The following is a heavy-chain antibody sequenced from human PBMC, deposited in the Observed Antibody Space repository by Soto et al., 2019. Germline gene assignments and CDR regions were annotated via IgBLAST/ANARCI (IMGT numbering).Heavy chain of an antibody. CDR2: ISGYNNNK. CDR3: ARVGAIAPAEGYY. CDR1: GYTFTSYG. D-gene: IGHD6-13*01. J-gene: IGHJ4*02. Sequence: QIQLVQSGTEVREPGASVKVSCQASGYTFTSYGIIWVRQAPGQGLELMGWISGYNNNKNYAQKYQARVTMTTDTSKRTAYMELRSRRSDDTAVYYCARVGAIAPAEGYYWGQGALVSVSS. V-gene: IGHV1-18*01.